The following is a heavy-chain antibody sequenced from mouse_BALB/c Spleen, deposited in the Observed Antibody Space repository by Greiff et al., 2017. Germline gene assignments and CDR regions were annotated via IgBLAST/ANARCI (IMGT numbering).Heavy chain of an antibody. V-gene: IGHV1-15*01. CDR1: GYTFTDYE. CDR3: TKMGNYDAMDY. D-gene: IGHD2-1*01. J-gene: IGHJ4*01. CDR2: IDPETGGT. Sequence: QVQLKESGAELVRPGASVTLSCKASGYTFTDYEMHWVKQTPVHGLEWIGAIDPETGGTAYNQKFKGKATLTADKSSSTAYMELRSLTSEDSAVYYCTKMGNYDAMDYWGQGTSVTVSS.